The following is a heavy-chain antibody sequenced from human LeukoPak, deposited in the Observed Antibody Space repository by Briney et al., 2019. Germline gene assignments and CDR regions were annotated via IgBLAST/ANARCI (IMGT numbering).Heavy chain of an antibody. V-gene: IGHV3-7*01. CDR3: ARDVISAYEN. D-gene: IGHD2/OR15-2a*01. Sequence: GGSLRLSCAASGFTFSSHWMTWVRQAPGKGLEWVANIKQDGSEKYYVDSVKGRFTIFRDNAKNSLFLQMNSLRAEDTAVYYCARDVISAYENWGQGTLVTVSS. J-gene: IGHJ4*02. CDR2: IKQDGSEK. CDR1: GFTFSSHW.